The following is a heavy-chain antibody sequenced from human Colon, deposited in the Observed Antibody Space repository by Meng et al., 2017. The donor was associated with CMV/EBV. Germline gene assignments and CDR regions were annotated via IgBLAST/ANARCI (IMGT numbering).Heavy chain of an antibody. CDR3: ARDSAILAGTYFDY. D-gene: IGHD6-19*01. CDR2: VNPKNGGI. Sequence: ASVKVSCKASGYTFSDYHMHWVRQAPGQGLEWMGWVNPKNGGIQYAQRFRGRVTMTRDTSTTTAYMDLSRLTADDTAVYYCARDSAILAGTYFDYWGQGSLVTVSS. V-gene: IGHV1-2*02. CDR1: GYTFSDYH. J-gene: IGHJ4*02.